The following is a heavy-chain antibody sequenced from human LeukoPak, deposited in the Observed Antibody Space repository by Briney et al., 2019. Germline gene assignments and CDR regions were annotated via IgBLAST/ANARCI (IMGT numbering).Heavy chain of an antibody. V-gene: IGHV1-69*13. Sequence: SVKVSCKASGYTFTSYGISWVRQAPGQGLEWMGGIIPIFGTANYAQKFQGRVTITADESTSTAYMELSSLRSEDTAVYYCARVGGGGYQLLLGGDYYFDYWGQGTLVTVSS. CDR3: ARVGGGGYQLLLGGDYYFDY. CDR1: GYTFTSYG. J-gene: IGHJ4*02. D-gene: IGHD2-2*01. CDR2: IIPIFGTA.